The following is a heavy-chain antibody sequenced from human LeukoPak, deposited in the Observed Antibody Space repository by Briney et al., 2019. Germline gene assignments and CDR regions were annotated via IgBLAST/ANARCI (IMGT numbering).Heavy chain of an antibody. J-gene: IGHJ4*02. CDR2: IWYDGSNK. CDR1: GFTFSSYG. CDR3: AKGDEEGSWYNLIDY. Sequence: PGRSLRLSCAASGFTFSSYGMHWVRQAPGKGLEWVAVIWYDGSNKYYADSVKGRFTISRDNSKNTLYLQMNSLRAEDTAVYYCAKGDEEGSWYNLIDYWGQGTLVTVSS. V-gene: IGHV3-33*06. D-gene: IGHD6-13*01.